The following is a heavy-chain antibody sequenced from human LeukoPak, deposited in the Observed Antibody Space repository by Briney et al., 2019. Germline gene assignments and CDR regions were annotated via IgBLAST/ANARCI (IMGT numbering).Heavy chain of an antibody. V-gene: IGHV3-66*01. Sequence: GGSLRLSCAASGFTVSSNYMSWVRQAPGKGLEWVSVIYSGGSTYYADSVKGRFTISRDNSKNTLYLQMNSLRAEDTAVYYCARDLRGTLPGAYWGQGTLVTVSS. D-gene: IGHD1-1*01. CDR1: GFTVSSNY. J-gene: IGHJ4*02. CDR3: ARDLRGTLPGAY. CDR2: IYSGGST.